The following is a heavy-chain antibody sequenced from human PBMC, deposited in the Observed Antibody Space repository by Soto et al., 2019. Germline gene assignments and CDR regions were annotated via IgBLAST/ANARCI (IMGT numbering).Heavy chain of an antibody. J-gene: IGHJ6*03. D-gene: IGHD4-17*01. CDR1: GGTFSSYT. Sequence: QVQLVQSGAEVKKPGSSVKVSCKASGGTFSSYTISWVRQAPGQGLEWMGRIIPILGIANYAQKFQGRVTITAYKSRSTAYMELSSLRSEDTAVYYCARDLRGDYGDRYYYYYYMDVWGKGTTVTVSS. CDR3: ARDLRGDYGDRYYYYYYMDV. V-gene: IGHV1-69*08. CDR2: IIPILGIA.